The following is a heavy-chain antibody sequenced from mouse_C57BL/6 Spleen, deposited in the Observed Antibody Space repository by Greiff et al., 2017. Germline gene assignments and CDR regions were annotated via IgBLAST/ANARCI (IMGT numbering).Heavy chain of an antibody. CDR3: ARYGNYEYWYFDV. Sequence: EVQVVESGPGLVKPSQSLSLTCSVTGYSITSGYYWNWIRQFPGNKLEWMGYISYDGSNNYNPSLKNRISITRDTSKNQFFLKLNSVTTEDTATYYCARYGNYEYWYFDVWGTGTTVTVSS. J-gene: IGHJ1*03. CDR2: ISYDGSN. V-gene: IGHV3-6*01. D-gene: IGHD2-10*02. CDR1: GYSITSGYY.